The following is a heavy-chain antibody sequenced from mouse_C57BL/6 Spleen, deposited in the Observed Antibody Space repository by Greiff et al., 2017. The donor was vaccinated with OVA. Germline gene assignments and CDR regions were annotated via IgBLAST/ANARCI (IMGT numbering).Heavy chain of an antibody. CDR3: ARDSSWCFDV. Sequence: VQLQESGAELVKPGASVKLSCKASGYTFTSYWMHWVKQRPGQGLEWIGYINPSSGYTKYNQKFKDKATLTADKSSSTAYMQLSGQTYEDSAVYYCARDSSWCFDVWGTGTTVTVSS. V-gene: IGHV1-7*01. CDR2: INPSSGYT. CDR1: GYTFTSYW. D-gene: IGHD1-1*01. J-gene: IGHJ1*03.